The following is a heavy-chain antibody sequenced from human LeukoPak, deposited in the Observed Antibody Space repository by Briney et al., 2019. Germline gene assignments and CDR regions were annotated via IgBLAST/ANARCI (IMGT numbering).Heavy chain of an antibody. CDR3: AKRLWFGELMFDY. J-gene: IGHJ4*02. CDR2: ISGSGGST. V-gene: IGHV3-23*01. Sequence: GGSLRLSCAASGFTVSSNYMSWVRQAPGKGLEWVSAISGSGGSTYYADSVKGRFTISRDNSKNTLYLQMNSLRAEDTAVYYCAKRLWFGELMFDYWGQGTLVTVSS. CDR1: GFTVSSNY. D-gene: IGHD3-10*01.